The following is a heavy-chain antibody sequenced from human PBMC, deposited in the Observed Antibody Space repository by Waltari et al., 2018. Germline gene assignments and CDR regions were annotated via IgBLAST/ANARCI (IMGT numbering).Heavy chain of an antibody. CDR1: GGSISSADYY. Sequence: QVQLQESGPGLVKPSQTLSLTCTVSGGSISSADYYWSWIHQPHGKGLEWIGYIYYSGSTYYNPSLKSRVTISVDTSKNQFSLKLSSVTAADTAVYYCARLGDYDAFDIWGQGTMVTVSS. CDR2: IYYSGST. V-gene: IGHV4-30-4*08. CDR3: ARLGDYDAFDI. D-gene: IGHD4-17*01. J-gene: IGHJ3*02.